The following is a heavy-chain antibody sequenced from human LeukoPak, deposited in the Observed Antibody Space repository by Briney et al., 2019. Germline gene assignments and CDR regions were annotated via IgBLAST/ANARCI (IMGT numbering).Heavy chain of an antibody. J-gene: IGHJ4*02. V-gene: IGHV3-23*01. CDR1: GFIFSDSG. Sequence: GGSLRLSCAASGFIFSDSGMSWVRQAPGKGLEWVSSIGSTGAYTYYTDSVKGRFTISRDNSKNTLYLQMNSLSAEDTAVYYRAKDTRTISCLHYWGQGTLVTVSS. CDR2: IGSTGAYT. CDR3: AKDTRTISCLHY. D-gene: IGHD5-24*01.